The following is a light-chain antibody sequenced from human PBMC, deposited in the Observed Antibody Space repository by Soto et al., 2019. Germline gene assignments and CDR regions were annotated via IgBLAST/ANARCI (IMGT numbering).Light chain of an antibody. J-gene: IGKJ4*01. V-gene: IGKV1-17*01. CDR3: LQHNAYPPT. Sequence: DVEMTQSPSSLSASVGDRVTITCRASQGIRDDLGWYQQKPGKAPKRLIYAASGLESGVPSRFSGSGSGTDFTLTISSLQPEDVAMYYCLQHNAYPPTFGGGTKVDIK. CDR2: AAS. CDR1: QGIRDD.